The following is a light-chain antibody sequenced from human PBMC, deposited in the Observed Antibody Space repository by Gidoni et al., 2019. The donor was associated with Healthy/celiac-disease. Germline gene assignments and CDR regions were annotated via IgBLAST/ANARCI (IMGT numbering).Light chain of an antibody. Sequence: ELVLTQSPGTLSLSPGERATLSCRASQSVSSSYLAWYQQKPGQAPRLLIYGASSRATGIPDRFSGSGSGTDFTLTISRLEPEDFAVYYCQHGVTFGPXTKVDIK. CDR3: QHGVT. CDR2: GAS. V-gene: IGKV3-20*01. J-gene: IGKJ3*01. CDR1: QSVSSSY.